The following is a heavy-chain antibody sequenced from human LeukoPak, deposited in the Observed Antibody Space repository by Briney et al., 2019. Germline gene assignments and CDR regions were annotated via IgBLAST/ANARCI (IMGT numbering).Heavy chain of an antibody. D-gene: IGHD3-3*01. CDR2: MNPNSGNT. CDR1: GYTFTSYD. CDR3: ARGRMSDFWSGYYNYYYGMDV. V-gene: IGHV1-8*01. Sequence: ASVKVSFKASGYTFTSYDINWVRQATGQGLEWMGWMNPNSGNTGYAQKFQGRVTMTRNTSISTAYMELSSLRSEDTAVYYCARGRMSDFWSGYYNYYYGMDVWGQGTTVTVSS. J-gene: IGHJ6*02.